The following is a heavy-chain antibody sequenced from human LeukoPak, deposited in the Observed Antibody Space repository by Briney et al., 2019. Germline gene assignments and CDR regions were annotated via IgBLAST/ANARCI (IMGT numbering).Heavy chain of an antibody. CDR1: GFTVSSNY. J-gene: IGHJ3*02. V-gene: IGHV3-66*02. D-gene: IGHD2-21*02. CDR3: ARVCGGDCFDAFDI. Sequence: PGGSLRLSCAASGFTVSSNYMSWVRQAPGKGLEWVSVIYSGGSTYYADSVKGRFTISRDNSKNTLYLQMNSLRAEDTAVYYCARVCGGDCFDAFDICGQGTMVTVSS. CDR2: IYSGGST.